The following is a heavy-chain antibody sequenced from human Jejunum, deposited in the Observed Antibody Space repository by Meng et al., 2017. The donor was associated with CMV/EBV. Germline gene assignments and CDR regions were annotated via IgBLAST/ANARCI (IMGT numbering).Heavy chain of an antibody. J-gene: IGHJ6*02. CDR3: ARGIYFDWSSAYYGTDV. CDR1: FTSDD. V-gene: IGHV1-8*01. D-gene: IGHD3-9*01. Sequence: FTSDDINWVRQATGQGLEWMGWMNPNSGNTGYAQKFQGRVTMTRNTSISTAYMELSSLRSEDTAVYYCARGIYFDWSSAYYGTDVWGQGTTVTVSS. CDR2: MNPNSGNT.